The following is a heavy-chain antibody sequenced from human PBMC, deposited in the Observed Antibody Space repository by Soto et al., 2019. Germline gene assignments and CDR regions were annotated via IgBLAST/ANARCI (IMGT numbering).Heavy chain of an antibody. CDR2: ISSSSSYT. CDR3: ARDSGDLYMVRGVMGRNYGMDV. Sequence: QVQLVESGGGLVKPGGSLRLSCAASGFTFSDYYMSWIRQAPGKGLEWVSYISSSSSYTNYADSVKGRFTISRDNAKNSLYLQMNSLRAEDTAVYYCARDSGDLYMVRGVMGRNYGMDVWGQGTTVTVSS. D-gene: IGHD3-10*01. CDR1: GFTFSDYY. V-gene: IGHV3-11*06. J-gene: IGHJ6*02.